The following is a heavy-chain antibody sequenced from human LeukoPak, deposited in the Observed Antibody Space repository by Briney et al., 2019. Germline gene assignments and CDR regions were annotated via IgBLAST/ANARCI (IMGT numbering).Heavy chain of an antibody. J-gene: IGHJ4*02. CDR2: ISWNSGSI. CDR3: AKDVRGYSSSSPTFGY. Sequence: PGRSLRLSCAASGFTFDDYAMHWVRHAPGKGLEWVSGISWNSGSIGYADSVKGRFTISRDNAKNSLYLQMNSLRAEDTALYYCAKDVRGYSSSSPTFGYWGQGTLVTVSS. V-gene: IGHV3-9*01. CDR1: GFTFDDYA. D-gene: IGHD6-6*01.